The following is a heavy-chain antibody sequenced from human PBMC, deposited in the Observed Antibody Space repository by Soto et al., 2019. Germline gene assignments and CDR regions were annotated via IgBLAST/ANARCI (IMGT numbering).Heavy chain of an antibody. CDR1: GYTFTSYG. CDR3: AREPRDYDFWSGYYTDDAFDI. D-gene: IGHD3-3*01. CDR2: ISAYNGNT. V-gene: IGHV1-18*01. Sequence: GASVKVSCKASGYTFTSYGISWVRQAPGQGLEWMGWISAYNGNTNYAQKLQGRVTMTTDTSTSTAYMELRSLRSDDTAVYYCAREPRDYDFWSGYYTDDAFDIWGQGTMVTVSS. J-gene: IGHJ3*02.